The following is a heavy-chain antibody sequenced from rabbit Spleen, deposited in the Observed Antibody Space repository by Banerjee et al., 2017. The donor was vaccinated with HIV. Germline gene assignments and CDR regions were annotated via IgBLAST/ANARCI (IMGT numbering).Heavy chain of an antibody. Sequence: QQQLVESGGGLVKPGASLTLTCTASGFDISSYYICWVRQAPGKGPEWIACIYNGDGSTYYASWVNGRFSISRSTSLNTVTLQMTSLTAADTATYFCARGSATMTMVITGYYLSLWGPGTLVTVS. D-gene: IGHD2-1*01. CDR3: ARGSATMTMVITGYYLSL. CDR2: IYNGDGST. J-gene: IGHJ6*01. CDR1: GFDISSYY. V-gene: IGHV1S47*01.